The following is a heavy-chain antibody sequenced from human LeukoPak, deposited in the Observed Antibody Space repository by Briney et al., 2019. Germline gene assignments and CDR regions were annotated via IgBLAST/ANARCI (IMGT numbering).Heavy chain of an antibody. D-gene: IGHD6-13*01. CDR3: ARATYSSSWNRGAFDN. J-gene: IGHJ3*02. V-gene: IGHV3-53*01. Sequence: GGGLGPSFAAPRVPPSCNLMSGGRPAPGEGGGWGSVIYSGGSTYYADSVKGRFTISRDNSKNTLYLQMNSLRAEDTAVYYCARATYSSSWNRGAFDNWGQGTMVTVSS. CDR1: RVPPSCNL. CDR2: IYSGGST.